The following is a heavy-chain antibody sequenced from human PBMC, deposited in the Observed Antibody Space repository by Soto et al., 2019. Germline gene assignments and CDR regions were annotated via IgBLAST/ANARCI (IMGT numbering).Heavy chain of an antibody. CDR1: GGSISSYY. J-gene: IGHJ5*02. CDR2: IYYSGST. Sequence: SETLSLTCTVSGGSISSYYWSWIRQPPGKGLEWIGYIYYSGSTNYNPSLTSRVTISVDTSKNQFSLKLSSVTAADTAVYYCSRSAPRHWFDPWGQGTLVTVSS. V-gene: IGHV4-59*01. CDR3: SRSAPRHWFDP.